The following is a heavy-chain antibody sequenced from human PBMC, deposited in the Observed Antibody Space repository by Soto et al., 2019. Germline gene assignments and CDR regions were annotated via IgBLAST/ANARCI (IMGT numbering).Heavy chain of an antibody. V-gene: IGHV3-30*18. CDR1: GFTFSSYG. CDR2: ISYDGSNK. Sequence: GGSLRLSCAASGFTFSSYGMHWVRQAPGKGLEWVAVISYDGSNKYYADSVKGRFTISRDNSKNTLYLQMNSLRAEDTAVYYCAKDGFLEWLFLDYWGPGTLVTVSS. D-gene: IGHD3-3*01. J-gene: IGHJ4*02. CDR3: AKDGFLEWLFLDY.